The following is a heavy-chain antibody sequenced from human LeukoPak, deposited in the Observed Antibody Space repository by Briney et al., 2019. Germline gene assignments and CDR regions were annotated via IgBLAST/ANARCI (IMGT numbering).Heavy chain of an antibody. CDR1: DFTFSSYW. V-gene: IGHV3-7*01. CDR2: IKQDGSEK. Sequence: GGSLRLSCAASDFTFSSYWMTWVRQAPGKGLEWVANIKQDGSEKFYLDSVKGRFTISRDNAKSSLYLQMNSLRAEDTAVYYCARSGQQLVPDNFDYWGQGTLVTVSS. D-gene: IGHD6-13*01. CDR3: ARSGQQLVPDNFDY. J-gene: IGHJ4*02.